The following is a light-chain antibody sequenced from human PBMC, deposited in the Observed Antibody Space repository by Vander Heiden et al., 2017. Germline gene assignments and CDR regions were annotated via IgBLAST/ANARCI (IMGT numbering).Light chain of an antibody. Sequence: DIQMTQSPSSLSASVGDRVTITCRASQSISSYLNWYQQKPGKAPKLLIYAASSLQSGVPSRFSGSGSGTDFTLTISRLQPEDFATYYWQQSYSTPHFGQGTKLEIK. J-gene: IGKJ2*01. V-gene: IGKV1-39*01. CDR1: QSISSY. CDR2: AAS. CDR3: QQSYSTPH.